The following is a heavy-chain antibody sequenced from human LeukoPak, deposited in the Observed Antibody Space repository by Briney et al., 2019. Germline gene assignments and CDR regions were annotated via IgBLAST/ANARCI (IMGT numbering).Heavy chain of an antibody. CDR3: ARDPGSNWFDP. Sequence: GGSLGLSCAASGFTFSSYSMNWVRQAPGKGLEWVSSISSSSSYIYYADSVKGRFTISRDNAKNSLYLQMNSLRAEDTAVYYCARDPGSNWFDPWGQGTLVTVSS. V-gene: IGHV3-21*01. D-gene: IGHD6-19*01. CDR1: GFTFSSYS. CDR2: ISSSSSYI. J-gene: IGHJ5*02.